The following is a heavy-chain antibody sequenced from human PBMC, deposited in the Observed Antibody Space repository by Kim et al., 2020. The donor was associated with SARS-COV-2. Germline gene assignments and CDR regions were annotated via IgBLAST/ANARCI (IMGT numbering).Heavy chain of an antibody. CDR2: IKQDGSEK. J-gene: IGHJ3*02. CDR1: GFTFSSYW. Sequence: GGSLRLSCAASGFTFSSYWMSWVRQAPGKGLEWVANIKQDGSEKYYVDSVKGRFTISRDNAKNSLYLQMNSLRAEDTAVYYCARDMSYFPGSDAFDIWGQGTMVPVSS. V-gene: IGHV3-7*01. D-gene: IGHD1-26*01. CDR3: ARDMSYFPGSDAFDI.